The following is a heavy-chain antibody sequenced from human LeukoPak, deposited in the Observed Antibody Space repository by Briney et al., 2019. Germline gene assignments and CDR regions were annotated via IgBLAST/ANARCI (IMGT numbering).Heavy chain of an antibody. D-gene: IGHD2-21*02. V-gene: IGHV3-21*01. CDR3: AKESGDCGADCLALNDY. Sequence: GGSLKLSCAASGFTFNTYTMSWVRQAPGKGLEWVSSISSRSTNIYYADSVKGRFTVSRDNTKNSLYLQMDSLRAEDTAVYFCAKESGDCGADCLALNDYWGQGTLVTVSS. J-gene: IGHJ4*02. CDR2: ISSRSTNI. CDR1: GFTFNTYT.